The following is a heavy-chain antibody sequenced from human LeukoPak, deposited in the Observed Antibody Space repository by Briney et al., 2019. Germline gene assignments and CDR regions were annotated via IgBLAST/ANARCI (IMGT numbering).Heavy chain of an antibody. CDR1: GFTFSSYA. CDR3: AKTSQGHPPYYCSMDV. V-gene: IGHV3-23*01. Sequence: GASLRLSCAASGFTFSSYAMIWVRQAPGKGLEWVSAIGGRGTSAFYADSVKGRFTISRDNSKNTLYLQMNSLRAEDTAVYYCAKTSQGHPPYYCSMDVWGQGTTVTVSS. J-gene: IGHJ6*02. CDR2: IGGRGTSA.